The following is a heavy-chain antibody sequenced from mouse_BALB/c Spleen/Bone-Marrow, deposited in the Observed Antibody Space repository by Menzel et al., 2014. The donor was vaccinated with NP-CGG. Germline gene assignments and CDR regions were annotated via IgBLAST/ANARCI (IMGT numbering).Heavy chain of an antibody. CDR2: IDPANGNT. V-gene: IGHV14-3*02. CDR1: GFNIKDTY. J-gene: IGHJ2*01. CDR3: VRSREYYFDY. D-gene: IGHD1-1*01. Sequence: VQLKESGAELVKPGASVKLSCTASGFNIKDTYMHWVKQRPEQGLEWIGRIDPANGNTKYDPRFQGKATITADTSSNTAYLQLSSLTSEDTAVYYCVRSREYYFDYWGQGTTPTVSS.